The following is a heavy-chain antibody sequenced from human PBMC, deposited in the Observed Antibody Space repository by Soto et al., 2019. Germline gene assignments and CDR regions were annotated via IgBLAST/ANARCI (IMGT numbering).Heavy chain of an antibody. Sequence: QVQLVESGGGVVQPGRSLRLSCAASGFTFSSYGMHWVRQAPGKGLEWVAVIWYDGSNKYYADSVKGRFTISRDNSKNTLYLQMNSLRAEDTAVYYCARVGAKDYYYYYGMDVWGQGTTVTVSS. D-gene: IGHD1-26*01. CDR1: GFTFSSYG. CDR3: ARVGAKDYYYYYGMDV. V-gene: IGHV3-33*01. J-gene: IGHJ6*02. CDR2: IWYDGSNK.